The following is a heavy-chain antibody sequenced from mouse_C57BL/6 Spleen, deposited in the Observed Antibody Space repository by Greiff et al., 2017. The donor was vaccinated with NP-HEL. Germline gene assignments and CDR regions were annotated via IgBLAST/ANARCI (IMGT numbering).Heavy chain of an antibody. CDR3: ARSGVITTVVESLDY. CDR2: INPSTGGT. D-gene: IGHD1-1*01. J-gene: IGHJ2*01. CDR1: GYSFTGYY. V-gene: IGHV1-42*01. Sequence: VQLQQSGPELVKPGASVKISCKASGYSFTGYYMNWVKQSPEKSLEWIGEINPSTGGTTYNQKFKAKATLTVDQSSSTAYMQLKRLTSEDSAVYYCARSGVITTVVESLDYGGQGTTLTVSS.